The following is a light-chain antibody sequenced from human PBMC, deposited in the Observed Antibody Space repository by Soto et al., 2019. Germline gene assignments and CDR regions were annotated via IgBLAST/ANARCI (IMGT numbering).Light chain of an antibody. CDR2: GND. CDR1: SSNIGNNY. V-gene: IGLV1-51*02. Sequence: QSVLTQPRSVSAAPGQEVTISCSGSSSNIGNNYVSWYQHLPGTAPKLLLYGNDERPSGIPDRFSSSKSGTSATLGITGLQTADEAHYYCAARDSSLSAGVFGTGTKVTVL. CDR3: AARDSSLSAGV. J-gene: IGLJ1*01.